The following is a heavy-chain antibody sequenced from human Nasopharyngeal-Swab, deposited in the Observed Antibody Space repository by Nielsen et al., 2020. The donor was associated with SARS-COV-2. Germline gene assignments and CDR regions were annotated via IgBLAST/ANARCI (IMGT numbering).Heavy chain of an antibody. CDR3: AREGSTGYYYGMDV. J-gene: IGHJ6*02. CDR2: ISGSGGST. D-gene: IGHD1-1*01. Sequence: GESLKISCAASGFTFSSYAMSWVRQAPGKGLEWVSAISGSGGSTYYADSVKGRFTISRDNSKNTLYLQMNSLRAGDTAVYYCAREGSTGYYYGMDVWGQGTTVTVSS. V-gene: IGHV3-23*01. CDR1: GFTFSSYA.